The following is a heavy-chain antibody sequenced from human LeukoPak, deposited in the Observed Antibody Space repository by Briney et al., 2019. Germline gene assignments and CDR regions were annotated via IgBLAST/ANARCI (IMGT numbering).Heavy chain of an antibody. D-gene: IGHD1-1*01. CDR1: GFTFRNYW. CDR3: VRLLDIDY. V-gene: IGHV3-74*01. CDR2: ISRDGATT. J-gene: IGHJ4*02. Sequence: GGSLRLSCEASGFTFRNYWMHWVRQAPGKGLVWVSRISRDGATTHYAGSVKGRFTISRDNAKNMVYLQMDKLSAEDTAVYYCVRLLDIDYWGQGTLVTVSS.